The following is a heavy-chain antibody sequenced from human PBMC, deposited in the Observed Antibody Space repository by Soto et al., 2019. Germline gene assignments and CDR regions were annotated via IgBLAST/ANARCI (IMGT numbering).Heavy chain of an antibody. CDR3: ARRTTYDEYGLDP. D-gene: IGHD4-17*01. V-gene: IGHV3-33*01. CDR1: GFTFSSYG. Sequence: GGSLRLSCAASGFTFSSYGMHWVRQAPGKGLEWVAVIWDDGSSKYYADSVKGRFTISRDNSKNTLYLQMNSLRAEDTAVYYCARRTTYDEYGLDPWGQGTLVTVSS. J-gene: IGHJ5*02. CDR2: IWDDGSSK.